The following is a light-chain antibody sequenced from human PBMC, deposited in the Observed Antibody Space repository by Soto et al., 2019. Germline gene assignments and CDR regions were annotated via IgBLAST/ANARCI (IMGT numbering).Light chain of an antibody. V-gene: IGKV1-17*01. Sequence: DIQMTQSPSSLSASVGDRVTITCRASQDIRSDLGWYQQKPGKAPKRLLYAASRLQSGVPSRFSAGGSGTEFILTISSLQPEDFATYYWRQHMDYPYTFGQGTKVEIK. CDR1: QDIRSD. J-gene: IGKJ2*01. CDR3: RQHMDYPYT. CDR2: AAS.